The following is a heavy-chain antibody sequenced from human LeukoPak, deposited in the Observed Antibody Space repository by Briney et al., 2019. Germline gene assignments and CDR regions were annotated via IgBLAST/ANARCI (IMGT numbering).Heavy chain of an antibody. CDR2: ISSSSSYI. CDR1: GFTFSSYS. CDR3: VRDGGVSGYDLLDY. V-gene: IGHV3-21*01. Sequence: GGSLRLSCAASGFTFSSYSLNWVRQAPGKGLEWVSSISSSSSYIYYADSVKGRFTISRDNAKNSLYLQMNSLRAEDTAVYYCVRDGGVSGYDLLDYWGQGTLVTVSS. D-gene: IGHD5-12*01. J-gene: IGHJ4*02.